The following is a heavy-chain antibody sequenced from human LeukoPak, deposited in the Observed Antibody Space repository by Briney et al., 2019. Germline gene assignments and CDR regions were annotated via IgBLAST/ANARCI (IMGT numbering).Heavy chain of an antibody. Sequence: ASVKVSCKASGYTFTGYYMHWVRQAPGQGLEWMGWINPNSGGTNYAQKFQGWVTMTRDTSISTAYMELSRLRSDDTAVYYCARVAPIVLMVYADGHPTDYWGQGTLVTVSS. CDR3: ARVAPIVLMVYADGHPTDY. D-gene: IGHD2-8*01. CDR2: INPNSGGT. CDR1: GYTFTGYY. V-gene: IGHV1-2*04. J-gene: IGHJ4*02.